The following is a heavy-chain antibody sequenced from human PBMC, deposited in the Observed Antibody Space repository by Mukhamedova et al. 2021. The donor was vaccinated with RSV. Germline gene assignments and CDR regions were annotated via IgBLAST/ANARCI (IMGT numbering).Heavy chain of an antibody. Sequence: YWGWIRQPPGKGLEWIGSIYYSGSTYYNPSLKSRVTISVDTSKNQFSLKLSSVTAADTAVYYCARALAYCGGDCYGGHDAFDIWG. CDR2: IYYSGST. V-gene: IGHV4-39*01. CDR3: ARALAYCGGDCYGGHDAFDI. CDR1: Y. J-gene: IGHJ3*02. D-gene: IGHD2-21*01.